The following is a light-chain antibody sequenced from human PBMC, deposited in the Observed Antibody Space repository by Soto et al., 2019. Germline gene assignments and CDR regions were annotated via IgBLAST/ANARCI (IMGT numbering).Light chain of an antibody. V-gene: IGKV1-5*01. CDR3: QQYNNYPRT. CDR2: DAS. CDR1: ESIRTW. Sequence: DIPMTQSPSTLSASIGDRVTITCRASESIRTWLAWYQHKPGKAPKFLIYDASSLESGVPSRFSGSGSGTEFTLTISNLQPDDFATYFCQQYNNYPRTFGQGTKGEIK. J-gene: IGKJ1*01.